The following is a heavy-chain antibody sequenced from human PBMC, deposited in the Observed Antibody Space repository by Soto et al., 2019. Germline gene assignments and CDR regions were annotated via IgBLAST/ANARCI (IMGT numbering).Heavy chain of an antibody. D-gene: IGHD6-19*01. CDR2: MSYDGINK. J-gene: IGHJ4*02. CDR3: ATDGTGVGDSSGWLEY. Sequence: QVQLVESGGGVVQPGRSLRLSCAASGFSFSSYAMHWVRQAPGKGLEWVAVMSYDGINKDFADSVKDRFTISRDNSENTLYLQMNSLRGEDTAVYYCATDGTGVGDSSGWLEYWGQGTLVTVSS. V-gene: IGHV3-30-3*01. CDR1: GFSFSSYA.